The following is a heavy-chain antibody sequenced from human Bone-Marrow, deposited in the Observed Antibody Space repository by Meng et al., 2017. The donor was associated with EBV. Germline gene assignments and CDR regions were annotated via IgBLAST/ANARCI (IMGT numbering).Heavy chain of an antibody. CDR1: GFTFNSYG. CDR3: AKDMRAGATTGWFDP. V-gene: IGHV3-30*18. D-gene: IGHD1-26*01. J-gene: IGHJ5*02. Sequence: QVQLVGSGGGVVQPGRFLRLSCAASGFTFNSYGMHWVRQAPGKGLEWVAVISYDGTNKYYADSVKGRFTISRDNSKNTLYLQMNSLRAEDTAVYYCAKDMRAGATTGWFDPWGQGTLVTVSS. CDR2: ISYDGTNK.